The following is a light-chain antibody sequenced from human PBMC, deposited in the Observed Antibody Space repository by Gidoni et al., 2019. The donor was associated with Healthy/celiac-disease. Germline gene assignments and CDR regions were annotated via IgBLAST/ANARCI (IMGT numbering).Light chain of an antibody. CDR1: NIGRKS. V-gene: IGLV3-21*02. J-gene: IGLJ2*01. CDR3: QVWDSSSDVV. Sequence: SYVLTQPPSVSVAPGQTARTTRGGNNIGRKSVHWYQQKPGKAPVLVVYDDSDRHSGIPERFSGSNSGNTATLTISRVEAGDEADYYCQVWDSSSDVVFGGGTKLTVL. CDR2: DDS.